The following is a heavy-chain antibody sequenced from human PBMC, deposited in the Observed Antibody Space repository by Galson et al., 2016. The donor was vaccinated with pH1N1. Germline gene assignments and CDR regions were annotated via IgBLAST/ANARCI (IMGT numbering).Heavy chain of an antibody. D-gene: IGHD3-10*01. V-gene: IGHV3-30*02. CDR2: MRYDGSNNDGSNK. CDR1: GFTFSSYD. Sequence: SLRLSCAASGFTFSSYDMHWVRQAPGKGLEWVAFMRYDGSNNDGSNKYYIDSVKGRFTVSRDNSKNTLYLQMRSLRAEDTAVYYCAKKMGFGDLLYNFDYWGQGTLVTVSS. J-gene: IGHJ4*02. CDR3: AKKMGFGDLLYNFDY.